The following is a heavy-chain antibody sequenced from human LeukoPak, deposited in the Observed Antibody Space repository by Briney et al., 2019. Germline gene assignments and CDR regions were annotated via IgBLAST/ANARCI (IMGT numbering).Heavy chain of an antibody. CDR2: MNPNSGNT. J-gene: IGHJ5*02. Sequence: ASVKVSCKASGYTFTSYDINWVRQATGQGLEWMGWMNPNSGNTGYAQKFQGRVTMTRDTSTSTVYMELSSLRSEDTAVYYCARVEGYYDSSGRDWFDPWGQGTLVTVSS. D-gene: IGHD3-22*01. CDR1: GYTFTSYD. V-gene: IGHV1-8*01. CDR3: ARVEGYYDSSGRDWFDP.